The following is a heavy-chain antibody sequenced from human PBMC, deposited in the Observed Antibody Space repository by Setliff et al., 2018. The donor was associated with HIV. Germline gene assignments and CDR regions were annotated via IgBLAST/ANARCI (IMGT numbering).Heavy chain of an antibody. CDR1: GGSISSNTW. D-gene: IGHD5-18*01. Sequence: SETLSLTCADSGGSISSNTWWSWVRQPPGKGLEWIVAISHSGSTNYNPSLKSRVTISVDKSKNQFSLRLSSVTAADTAVYYCARLMGMQLWYPTGWFDHWGQGTLVTVSS. J-gene: IGHJ5*02. CDR2: ISHSGST. CDR3: ARLMGMQLWYPTGWFDH. V-gene: IGHV4-4*02.